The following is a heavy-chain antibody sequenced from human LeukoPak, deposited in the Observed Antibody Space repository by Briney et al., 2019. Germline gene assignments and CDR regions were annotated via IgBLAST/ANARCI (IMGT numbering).Heavy chain of an antibody. CDR2: INPSGGST. CDR3: ARTYPYCTNGVCPIDY. D-gene: IGHD2-8*01. CDR1: GNTFTSCY. J-gene: IGHJ4*02. V-gene: IGHV1-46*01. Sequence: ASVKVSCKASGNTFTSCYLRWVRQTPGRGLEWMGMINPSGGSTSYAQKFQGRVTMTRDTSTSTVYMELSSLKSEDTAVYYCARTYPYCTNGVCPIDYWGQGTLVTVSS.